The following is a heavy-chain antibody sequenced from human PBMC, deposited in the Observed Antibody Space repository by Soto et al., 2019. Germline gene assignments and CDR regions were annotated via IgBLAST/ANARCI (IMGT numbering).Heavy chain of an antibody. J-gene: IGHJ4*02. D-gene: IGHD3-22*01. CDR3: ARARGSNYQDTSGYYYASLQY. CDR1: GGTFSSYV. V-gene: IGHV1-69*06. CDR2: INPIFDTP. Sequence: QVQLVQSGAEVKKPGSSVKVSCQASGGTFSSYVFSWVRQAPGQGLEWMGGINPIFDTPKFAQKFQGRVTITADKSTSTVYMELSSLRSEDTAVYYCARARGSNYQDTSGYYYASLQYWGQGTLVTVSS.